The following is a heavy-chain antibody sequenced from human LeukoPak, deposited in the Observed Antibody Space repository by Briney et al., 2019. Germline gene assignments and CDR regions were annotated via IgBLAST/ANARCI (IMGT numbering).Heavy chain of an antibody. CDR2: IYYTGST. J-gene: IGHJ5*02. V-gene: IGHV4-59*01. Sequence: SETLSLTCTVSGGSISSYYWSWIRQPPGKALEWIGYIYYTGSTKYSPSLKSRVTISVDTSKKQFSLNLSSVTAADTAVYYCARGLVRNWFDPWGQGTLVTVSS. CDR3: ARGLVRNWFDP. CDR1: GGSISSYY.